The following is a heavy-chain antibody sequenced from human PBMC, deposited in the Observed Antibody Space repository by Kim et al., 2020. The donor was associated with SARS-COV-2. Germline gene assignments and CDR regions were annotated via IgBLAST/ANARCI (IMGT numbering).Heavy chain of an antibody. V-gene: IGHV4-39*01. CDR3: ARHGDYYDSSPSYGMYV. Sequence: SETLSLTCTVSGGSISSSSYYWGWIRQPPGKGLEWIGSIYYSGSTYYNPSLKSRVTISVDTSKNQSSLKLSSVTAADTAVYYCARHGDYYDSSPSYGMYVWRQGNTLTVSS. CDR1: GGSISSSSYY. CDR2: IYYSGST. D-gene: IGHD3-22*01. J-gene: IGHJ6*02.